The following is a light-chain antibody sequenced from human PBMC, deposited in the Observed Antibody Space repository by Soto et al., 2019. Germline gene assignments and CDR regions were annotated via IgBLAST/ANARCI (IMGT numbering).Light chain of an antibody. CDR3: SSYTSSSTYV. CDR2: DVS. Sequence: QSALTQPASVSGSPGQWITISCTGTSSDVGGYNYVSWYQQHPGKAPKLMIYDVSNRPSGVSNRFSGSKSVNTASLTISGLQAEDEADYYCSSYTSSSTYVFVTGTKLTVL. V-gene: IGLV2-14*01. CDR1: SSDVGGYNY. J-gene: IGLJ1*01.